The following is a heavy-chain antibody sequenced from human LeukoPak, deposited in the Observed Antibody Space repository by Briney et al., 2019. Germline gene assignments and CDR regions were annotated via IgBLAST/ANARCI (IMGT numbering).Heavy chain of an antibody. CDR2: ISSSSSYI. V-gene: IGHV3-21*01. CDR3: ASLGVVPSTGFNWFDP. J-gene: IGHJ5*02. D-gene: IGHD1-1*01. Sequence: GGPLRLSCAASGFTVSSNYMSWVRQAPGKGLEWVSSISSSSSYIYYADSVKGRFTISRDNAKNSLYLQMNSLRAEDTAVYYCASLGVVPSTGFNWFDPWGQGTLVTVSS. CDR1: GFTVSSNY.